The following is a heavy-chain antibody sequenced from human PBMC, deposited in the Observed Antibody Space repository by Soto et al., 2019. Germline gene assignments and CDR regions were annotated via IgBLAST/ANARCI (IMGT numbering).Heavy chain of an antibody. Sequence: QVQLQESGPGLVKPSETLSLTCTVSGGSISSYYWSWIRQSPGKGLDYIGYIYSSGSTNYNPSLKSRVTISEDTSKNQFSLKLTSVTAADTAVYYCARAPRSGPFDYWGQGTLVTVSS. CDR2: IYSSGST. CDR1: GGSISSYY. CDR3: ARAPRSGPFDY. J-gene: IGHJ4*02. V-gene: IGHV4-59*08. D-gene: IGHD3-10*01.